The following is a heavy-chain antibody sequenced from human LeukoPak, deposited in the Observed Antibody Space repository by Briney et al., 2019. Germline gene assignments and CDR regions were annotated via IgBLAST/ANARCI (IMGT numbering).Heavy chain of an antibody. Sequence: SVKVSCKASGGTFSSYAISWVRQAPGPGLEWMGRIIPILGIANYAQKFQGRVTITAEKSTSTAYMELRSLRSEQTAVYYCAREVVTAIHDAFDICGEGTMVSVSS. CDR3: AREVVTAIHDAFDI. J-gene: IGHJ3*02. CDR2: IIPILGIA. D-gene: IGHD2-21*02. V-gene: IGHV1-69*04. CDR1: GGTFSSYA.